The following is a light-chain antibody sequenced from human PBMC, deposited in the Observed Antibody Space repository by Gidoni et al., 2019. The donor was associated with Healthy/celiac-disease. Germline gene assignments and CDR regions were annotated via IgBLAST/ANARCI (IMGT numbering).Light chain of an antibody. V-gene: IGKV1-33*01. Sequence: DIHMTQPPSSLSASVGDRVTITCQASQDISNYLNWYQQKPGKAPKLLIYDASNLETGVPSRFSGSGSGTDFTFTISSLQPEDIATYYCQQYDNLPGTFGQGTRLEIK. CDR2: DAS. CDR3: QQYDNLPGT. CDR1: QDISNY. J-gene: IGKJ5*01.